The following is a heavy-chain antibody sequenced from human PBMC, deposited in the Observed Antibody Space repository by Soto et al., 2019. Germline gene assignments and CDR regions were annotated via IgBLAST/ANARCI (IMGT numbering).Heavy chain of an antibody. CDR3: ARDRIMVRGVITSWGPYYYYGMDV. CDR1: GFTVSSNY. J-gene: IGHJ6*02. Sequence: EVQLVESGGGLIQPGGSLRLSCAASGFTVSSNYMSWVRQAPGKGLEWVSVIYSGGSTYYADSVKGRFTISRDNSKNTLYLQMNSLRAEDTAVYYCARDRIMVRGVITSWGPYYYYGMDVWGQGTTVTVSS. CDR2: IYSGGST. D-gene: IGHD3-10*01. V-gene: IGHV3-53*01.